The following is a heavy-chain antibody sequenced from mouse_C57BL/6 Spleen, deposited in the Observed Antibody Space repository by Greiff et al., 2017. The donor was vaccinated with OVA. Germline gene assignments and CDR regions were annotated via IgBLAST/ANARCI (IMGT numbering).Heavy chain of an antibody. CDR1: GYSITSGYY. CDR3: ARGGLLPFDY. D-gene: IGHD2-3*01. CDR2: ISYDGSN. J-gene: IGHJ2*01. Sequence: VQLKESGPGLVKPSQSLSLTCSVTGYSITSGYYWNWIRQFPGNKLEWMGYISYDGSNNYNPSLKNRSSITRDTSKNQFFLKLNSVTTEDTATYYWARGGLLPFDYWGQGTTLTVSS. V-gene: IGHV3-6*01.